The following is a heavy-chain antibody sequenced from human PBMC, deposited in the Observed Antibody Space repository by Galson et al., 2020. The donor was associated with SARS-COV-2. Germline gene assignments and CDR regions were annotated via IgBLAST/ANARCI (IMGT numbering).Heavy chain of an antibody. CDR1: GFTFSSYA. CDR3: AKDVLGYCSGGSCYSYYYGMDV. Sequence: GGSLRLSCAASGFTFSSYAMSWVRQAPGKGLEWVSAISGSGGSTYYADSVKGRFTISRDNSKNTLYLQMNSLRAEDTAVYYCAKDVLGYCSGGSCYSYYYGMDVWGQGTTVTVSS. D-gene: IGHD2-15*01. V-gene: IGHV3-23*01. J-gene: IGHJ6*02. CDR2: ISGSGGST.